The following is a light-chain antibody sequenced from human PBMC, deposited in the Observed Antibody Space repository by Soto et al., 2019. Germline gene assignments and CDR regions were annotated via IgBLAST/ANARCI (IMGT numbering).Light chain of an antibody. CDR3: QQYGSSWT. CDR2: TTS. V-gene: IGKV3-20*01. CDR1: QSGSTNY. J-gene: IGKJ1*01. Sequence: EIVLTQSPGTLSLSPGERATLSCRASQSGSTNYIAWYQQKPGQAPRLLIYTTSNRATGSPDRFSGSGSGTDFALTISRLEPEDFAVYYCQQYGSSWTFGQGTKVEIK.